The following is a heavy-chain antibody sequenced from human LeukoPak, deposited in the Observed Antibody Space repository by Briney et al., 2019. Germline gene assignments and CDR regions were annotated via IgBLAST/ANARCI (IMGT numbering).Heavy chain of an antibody. Sequence: SETLSLTCAVYGGSFSGYYWSWIRQPPGKGLEWIGYIYHGGSTYYNPSLKSRVTISVDRSKNQFSLKLSSVTAADTAVYYCARESPYSGTLNWGQGTLVTVSS. D-gene: IGHD6-13*01. J-gene: IGHJ4*02. CDR2: IYHGGST. CDR3: ARESPYSGTLN. V-gene: IGHV4-34*01. CDR1: GGSFSGYY.